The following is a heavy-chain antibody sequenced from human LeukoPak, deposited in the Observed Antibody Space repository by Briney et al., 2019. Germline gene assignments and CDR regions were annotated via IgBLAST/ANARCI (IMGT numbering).Heavy chain of an antibody. V-gene: IGHV3-30*03. D-gene: IGHD1-1*01. Sequence: TGRSLRLSCAASGFSFSSYGMHWVRQPPGKGLEWVAFISYDGSNKYYADSVKGRFTISRDNSQNTVYLQMNSLRGEDTAVYYCARDGTSYGMDVRGQGTTVTVSS. CDR3: ARDGTSYGMDV. CDR1: GFSFSSYG. J-gene: IGHJ6*02. CDR2: ISYDGSNK.